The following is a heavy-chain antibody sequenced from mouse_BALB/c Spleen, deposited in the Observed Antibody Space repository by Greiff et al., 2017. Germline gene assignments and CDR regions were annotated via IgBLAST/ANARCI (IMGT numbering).Heavy chain of an antibody. CDR1: GYSITSGYY. V-gene: IGHV3-6*02. D-gene: IGHD1-1*01. Sequence: EVKLMESGPGLVKPSQSLSLTCSVTGYSITSGYYWNWIRQFPGNKLEWMGYISYDGSNNYNPSLKNRISITRDTSKNQFFLKLNSVTTEDTATYYCARGGTTDWYFDVWGAGTTVTVSS. CDR2: ISYDGSN. J-gene: IGHJ1*01. CDR3: ARGGTTDWYFDV.